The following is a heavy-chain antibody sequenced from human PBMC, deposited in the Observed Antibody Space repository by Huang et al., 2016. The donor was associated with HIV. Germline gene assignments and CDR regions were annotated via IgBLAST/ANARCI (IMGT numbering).Heavy chain of an antibody. CDR2: IYYSGAP. CDR1: GGSITDSNYY. D-gene: IGHD3-10*01. CDR3: ARHFGSWSGYFDS. J-gene: IGHJ4*02. V-gene: IGHV4-39*01. Sequence: QLQLQESGPGLVRPSETLSLICTVSGGSITDSNYYWGWIRQPPGKGLEWIGSIYYSGAPDYNPSLKSRVTMSVDTSKNRFSLDIRSVAVADTAIYYCARHFGSWSGYFDSWGQGTLVPVSS.